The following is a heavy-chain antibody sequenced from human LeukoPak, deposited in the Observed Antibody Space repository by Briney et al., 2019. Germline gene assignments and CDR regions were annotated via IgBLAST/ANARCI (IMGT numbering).Heavy chain of an antibody. D-gene: IGHD3-22*01. CDR1: GYTFTSYG. CDR2: ISAYNGNT. J-gene: IGHJ4*02. V-gene: IGHV1-18*01. CDR3: ARDLIPYYYDSSGYYFDY. Sequence: ASVKVSCKASGYTFTSYGISWVRQAPGQGLEWMGWISAYNGNTNYAQKLQGRVTMTTDTSTSTAYMELRSPRSDDTAVYYCARDLIPYYYDSSGYYFDYWGQGTLVTVSS.